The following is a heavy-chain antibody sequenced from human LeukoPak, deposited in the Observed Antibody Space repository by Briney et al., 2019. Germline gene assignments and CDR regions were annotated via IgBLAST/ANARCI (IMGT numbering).Heavy chain of an antibody. Sequence: APVKVSCKASGGTFSSYAISWVRQAPGQGLEWMGGIIPIFGTANYAQKFQGRVTITADESTSTAYMELSSLRSEDTAVYYCASSDTAMVRDYYFDYWGQGTLVTVSS. CDR2: IIPIFGTA. CDR3: ASSDTAMVRDYYFDY. D-gene: IGHD5-18*01. J-gene: IGHJ4*02. CDR1: GGTFSSYA. V-gene: IGHV1-69*13.